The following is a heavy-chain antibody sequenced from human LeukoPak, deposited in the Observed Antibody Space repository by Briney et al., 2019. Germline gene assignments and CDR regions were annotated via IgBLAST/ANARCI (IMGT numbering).Heavy chain of an antibody. CDR1: GFTFSSYW. CDR3: AKGLGYCSGGSCST. Sequence: GGSLRLSCAASGFTFSSYWMSWVRQAPGKGLEWVAVISYDGSNKYYADSVKGRFTISRDNSKNTLYLQMNSLRAEDTAVYYCAKGLGYCSGGSCSTWGQGTLVTVSS. D-gene: IGHD2-15*01. CDR2: ISYDGSNK. V-gene: IGHV3-30*18. J-gene: IGHJ5*02.